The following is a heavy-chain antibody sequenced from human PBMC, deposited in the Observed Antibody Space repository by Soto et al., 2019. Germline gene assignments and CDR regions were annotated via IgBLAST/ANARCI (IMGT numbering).Heavy chain of an antibody. CDR2: IYYSGST. CDR1: GGSISSSSYY. V-gene: IGHV4-39*01. Sequence: SETLSLTCTVSGGSISSSSYYWGWIRQPPGKGLEWIGSIYYSGSTYYNPSLKSRVTISVDTSKNQFSLKLSSVTAADTAVYYCARRSSSFDYWGQGTLVTVPS. J-gene: IGHJ4*02. D-gene: IGHD6-6*01. CDR3: ARRSSSFDY.